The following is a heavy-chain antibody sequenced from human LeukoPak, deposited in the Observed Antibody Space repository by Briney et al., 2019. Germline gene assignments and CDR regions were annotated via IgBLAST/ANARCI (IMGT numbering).Heavy chain of an antibody. D-gene: IGHD2-2*01. CDR3: ATTRYQLLGY. V-gene: IGHV3-48*01. CDR1: GFTFGPYT. CDR2: ISSSSDTI. J-gene: IGHJ4*02. Sequence: GGSLRLSCAASGFTFGPYTMNWVRQAPGKGLEWVSYISSSSDTIYYADSVKGRFTISRDNAKKSLYLQMNSLRAEDTAVYYCATTRYQLLGYWGQGTLVTVSS.